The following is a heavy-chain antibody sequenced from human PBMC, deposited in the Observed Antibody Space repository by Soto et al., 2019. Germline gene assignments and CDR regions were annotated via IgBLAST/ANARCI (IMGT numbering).Heavy chain of an antibody. CDR1: GFTFSSYA. J-gene: IGHJ4*02. V-gene: IGHV3-23*01. D-gene: IGHD2-21*02. CDR2: ISGSGGST. Sequence: EVQLLESGGGLVQPGGSLRLSCAASGFTFSSYAMSWVRQAPGKGLEWVSAISGSGGSTYYADSVKVRFTISRENSKNTLYLQMNSLRAEDTAVYYCASLVVVTATTTYWGQGTLVTVSS. CDR3: ASLVVVTATTTY.